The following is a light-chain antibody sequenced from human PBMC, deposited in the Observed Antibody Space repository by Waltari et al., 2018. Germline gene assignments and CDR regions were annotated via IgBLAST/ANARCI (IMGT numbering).Light chain of an antibody. CDR3: QQYGSLPPWT. CDR2: GAS. J-gene: IGKJ1*01. Sequence: EIVLTQSPGTLSLSPGERATLSCRASQSVSSSYLALYQQKPGQAPRLLIYGASSRATCIPDRFRGSGSGTGFTRTISRLGPEDFAVYYCQQYGSLPPWTFGQGTKVEIK. V-gene: IGKV3-20*01. CDR1: QSVSSSY.